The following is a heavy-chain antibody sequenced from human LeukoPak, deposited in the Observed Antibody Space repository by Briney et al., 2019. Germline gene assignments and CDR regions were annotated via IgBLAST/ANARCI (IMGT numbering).Heavy chain of an antibody. CDR2: INPRSGGT. V-gene: IGHV1-2*02. Sequence: ASVKVSCKATGYTFTANYTHWVRQAPGQGLEWMGWINPRSGGTNYGEKFRGRVTMTRDTSITTAYMELSSLRFDDTAVYYCARGSGTSWFDYWGQGTLVTVSS. CDR3: ARGSGTSWFDY. CDR1: GYTFTANY. J-gene: IGHJ4*02. D-gene: IGHD2-2*01.